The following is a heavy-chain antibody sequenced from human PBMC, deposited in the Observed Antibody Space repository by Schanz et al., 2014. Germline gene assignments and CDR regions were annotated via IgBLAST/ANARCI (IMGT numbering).Heavy chain of an antibody. CDR2: IYHSGSA. Sequence: QVQLQESGPGLVKPSETLSLTCTVSGVSITSHIWWTWVRQPPGKGPEWIGEIYHSGSANYNPSHKSRLPLSVDKSKNQFPLRLSSVTAADTAVYYCAKDDDRVAAKLPLGYWGQGTLVTVSA. CDR1: GVSITSHIW. D-gene: IGHD5-12*01. V-gene: IGHV4-4*02. J-gene: IGHJ4*02. CDR3: AKDDDRVAAKLPLGY.